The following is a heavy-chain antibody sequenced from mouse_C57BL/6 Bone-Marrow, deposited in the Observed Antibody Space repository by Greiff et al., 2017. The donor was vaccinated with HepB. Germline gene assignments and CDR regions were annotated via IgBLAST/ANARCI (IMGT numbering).Heavy chain of an antibody. V-gene: IGHV1-72*01. Sequence: VQLQQPGAELVKPGASVKLSCKASGYTFTSYWMHWVKQRPGRGLEWIGRIDPISGGTKYNEKFKSKATLTVDKPSSTAYMQLSSLTSEDSAVYYCATTVVARSYFDYWGQGTTLTVSS. CDR1: GYTFTSYW. D-gene: IGHD1-1*01. J-gene: IGHJ2*01. CDR2: IDPISGGT. CDR3: ATTVVARSYFDY.